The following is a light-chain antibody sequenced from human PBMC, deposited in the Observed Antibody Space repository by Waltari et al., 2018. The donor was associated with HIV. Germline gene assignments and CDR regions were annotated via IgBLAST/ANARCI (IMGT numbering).Light chain of an antibody. Sequence: QPVLTQPPSVSASPGQNVTVSCSGSGSNIGNNYVSWYQQFPGKAPRHLFYENNRRASVTPGRFSASKSGPTATLDITGLQIGDEAYYYCGTKDDNIILGLFGTGTWVTVL. CDR1: GSNIGNNY. CDR3: GTKDDNIILGL. J-gene: IGLJ1*01. V-gene: IGLV1-51*01. CDR2: ENN.